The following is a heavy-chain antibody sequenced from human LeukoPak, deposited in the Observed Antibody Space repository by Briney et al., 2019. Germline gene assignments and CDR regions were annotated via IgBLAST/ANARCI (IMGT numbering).Heavy chain of an antibody. CDR1: GYSFTSYW. Sequence: GESLKISCKGSGYSFTSYWIGWVRQMPGKDLEWMGIIYPGDSDTRYSPSFQGQVTISADKSISTAYLQWSSLKASDTAMYYCARLVSYYDSSAEYFQHWGQGTLVTVSS. CDR2: IYPGDSDT. D-gene: IGHD3-22*01. CDR3: ARLVSYYDSSAEYFQH. V-gene: IGHV5-51*01. J-gene: IGHJ1*01.